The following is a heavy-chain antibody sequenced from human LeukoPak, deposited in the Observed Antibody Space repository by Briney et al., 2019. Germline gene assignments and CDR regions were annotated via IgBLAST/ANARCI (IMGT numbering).Heavy chain of an antibody. J-gene: IGHJ6*03. CDR2: ISSSGNTM. V-gene: IGHV3-48*03. Sequence: PGGSLRLSCAASGFTFSTYEMNWVRQAPGKGLEWISYISSSGNTMYYADSVKGRFTISRDNAKNSLYLQMNSLRAEDTAVYYCAKDQFKPSGITMVRGVRGYYYYMDVWGTGTTVTISS. CDR3: AKDQFKPSGITMVRGVRGYYYYMDV. CDR1: GFTFSTYE. D-gene: IGHD3-10*01.